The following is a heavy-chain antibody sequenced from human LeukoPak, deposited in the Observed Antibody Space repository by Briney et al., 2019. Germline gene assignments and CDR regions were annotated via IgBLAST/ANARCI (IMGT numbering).Heavy chain of an antibody. V-gene: IGHV3-11*01. J-gene: IGHJ4*02. CDR1: GFTFSDYY. CDR2: ISSSGSTI. D-gene: IGHD3-22*01. CDR3: ARALTYYYDSSGYGH. Sequence: PGGSLRLSCAASGFTFSDYYMSWIRQAPGKGLEWVSYISSSGSTIYYADSVKGRFTISRDNAKNSLYLQMNSLRAEDTAVYYCARALTYYYDSSGYGHWGQGTLVTVSS.